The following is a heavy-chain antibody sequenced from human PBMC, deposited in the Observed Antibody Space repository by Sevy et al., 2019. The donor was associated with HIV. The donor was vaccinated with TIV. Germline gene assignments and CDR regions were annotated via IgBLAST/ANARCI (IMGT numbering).Heavy chain of an antibody. D-gene: IGHD3-10*01. CDR2: IIPIFGTA. Sequence: ASVKVSCKASGGTFSSYAISWVRQAPGQGLEWMGGIIPIFGTANYAQKFQGRVTITADESTSTAYMELSSLRSEDTAVYYCARDPHEMYGSGETYYYYYGMDVWGQGTTVTVSS. CDR3: ARDPHEMYGSGETYYYYYGMDV. J-gene: IGHJ6*02. CDR1: GGTFSSYA. V-gene: IGHV1-69*13.